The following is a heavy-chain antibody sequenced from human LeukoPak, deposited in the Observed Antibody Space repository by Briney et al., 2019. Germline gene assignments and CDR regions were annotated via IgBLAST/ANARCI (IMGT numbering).Heavy chain of an antibody. J-gene: IGHJ4*02. CDR3: ARDWELIY. CDR2: IKQDGSEK. CDR1: GFAFISYW. D-gene: IGHD1-26*01. V-gene: IGHV3-7*03. Sequence: PGGSLRLSCAASGFAFISYWMTWVRQAPGKGLEWVANIKQDGSEKYYVDSVKGRFTTSRDNTKNSLYLQMNSLRVEDTAVYYCARDWELIYWGQGTLVTVSS.